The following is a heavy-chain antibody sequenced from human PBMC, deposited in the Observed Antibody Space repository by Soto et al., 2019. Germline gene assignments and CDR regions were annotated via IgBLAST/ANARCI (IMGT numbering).Heavy chain of an antibody. D-gene: IGHD4-17*01. J-gene: IGHJ5*02. CDR1: GNRFTGYA. Sequence: ASVKVSWKDWGNRFTGYAINWVRQATGQGLEYLGWMNPNSGNTGYVQKFQGRVTMTWDSSITTAYMELSSLRSEDTAVYFCARGVKYGAYSRWFDPWGQ. V-gene: IGHV1-8*01. CDR3: ARGVKYGAYSRWFDP. CDR2: MNPNSGNT.